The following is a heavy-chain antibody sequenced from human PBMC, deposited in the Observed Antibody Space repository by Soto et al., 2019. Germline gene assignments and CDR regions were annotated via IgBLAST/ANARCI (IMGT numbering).Heavy chain of an antibody. D-gene: IGHD3-22*01. CDR2: ISGTGGST. CDR1: GFTFSSYA. CDR3: AKEMTSGYYLFDY. V-gene: IGHV3-23*01. Sequence: GGSLRLSCAASGFTFSSYAMIWVRQAPGKGLEWVSTISGTGGSTYYPDSVKGRFTISRDNSKNTVYLQMNSLRAEDAAVYYCAKEMTSGYYLFDYWGQGTLVTVSS. J-gene: IGHJ4*02.